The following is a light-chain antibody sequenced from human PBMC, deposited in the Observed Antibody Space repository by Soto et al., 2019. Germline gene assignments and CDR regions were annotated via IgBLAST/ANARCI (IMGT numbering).Light chain of an antibody. V-gene: IGKV3-20*01. CDR1: QSVSSSY. J-gene: IGKJ2*01. CDR3: QQYGSATYT. Sequence: EIVLTQSPGTLSLSPGERATLSCRASQSVSSSYLAWYQLKPGQAPRLLVYGASSRATGIPDRFSGSGSGTDFTLTISRLERDGFAVYYCQQYGSATYTLGVGTKLEIK. CDR2: GAS.